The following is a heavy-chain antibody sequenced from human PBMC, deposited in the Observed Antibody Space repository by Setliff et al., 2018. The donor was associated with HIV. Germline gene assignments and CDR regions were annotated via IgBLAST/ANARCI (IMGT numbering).Heavy chain of an antibody. J-gene: IGHJ5*02. CDR1: GYTFTSFG. CDR2: ISGYNGNT. V-gene: IGHV1-18*01. D-gene: IGHD3-22*01. Sequence: GASVKVSCKASGYTFTSFGIIWVRQVPGQGLEWMGWISGYNGNTNSEQKFQGRVTMATDTSTTTAYMELKSLRSDDTAVYYCARVGDSSGYPWSWSDPWGQGTLVTVSS. CDR3: ARVGDSSGYPWSWSDP.